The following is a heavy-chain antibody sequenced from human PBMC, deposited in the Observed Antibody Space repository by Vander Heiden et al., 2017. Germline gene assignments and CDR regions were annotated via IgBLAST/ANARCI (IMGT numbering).Heavy chain of an antibody. CDR2: INPSGGST. D-gene: IGHD3-22*01. V-gene: IGHV1-46*01. CDR1: GYTFTSYS. CDR3: ARVSPPIYDSSGYDYYYYGMDV. J-gene: IGHJ6*02. Sequence: QVQLVQSGAEVTKPGASVKVSCKASGYTFTSYSMHCVRQSPGPGLEWMGIINPSGGSTSYAQKFQGRVTMTRDTSTSTVYMELSSLRSEDTAVYYCARVSPPIYDSSGYDYYYYGMDVWGQGTTVTVSS.